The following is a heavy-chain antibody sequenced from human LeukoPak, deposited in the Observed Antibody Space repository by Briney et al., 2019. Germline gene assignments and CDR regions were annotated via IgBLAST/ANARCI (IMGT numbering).Heavy chain of an antibody. J-gene: IGHJ4*02. CDR2: ISTSSSDI. CDR3: ARDPEFRSSAGLDY. Sequence: PGGSLRLSCAASGFTFTSYSMSWVRQAPGKGLEWVSFISTSSSDIYYADSVKGRFTISRDNAKNSVYLQMDSPRAEDTAVFYCARDPEFRSSAGLDYWGQGTLVTVSS. D-gene: IGHD6-6*01. V-gene: IGHV3-21*06. CDR1: GFTFTSYS.